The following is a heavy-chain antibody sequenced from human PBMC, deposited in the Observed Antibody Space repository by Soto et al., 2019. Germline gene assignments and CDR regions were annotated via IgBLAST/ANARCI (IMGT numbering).Heavy chain of an antibody. V-gene: IGHV5-10-1*01. CDR2: IDPSDSYT. CDR1: GYSFTSYW. J-gene: IGHJ4*02. D-gene: IGHD4-17*01. Sequence: ESLKISCKGSGYSFTSYWISWVRQMPGKGLEWMGRIDPSDSYTNYSPSFQGHVTISADKSISTAYLQWSSLKASDTAMYYCARQASGYGDYVSYFDYWGQGTLVTVS. CDR3: ARQASGYGDYVSYFDY.